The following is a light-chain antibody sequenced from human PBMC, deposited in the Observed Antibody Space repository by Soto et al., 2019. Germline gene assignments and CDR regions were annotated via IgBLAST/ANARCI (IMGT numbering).Light chain of an antibody. V-gene: IGLV1-44*01. CDR2: NNN. J-gene: IGLJ1*01. CDR3: ASWDDSLNGLYV. Sequence: QSVLTQPPSASGTPGQRVTISCSGSSSNIGSGTVNWYQQLPGTAPKLLIYNNNQWPSGVPDRFSGSKSGTSASLAISGLQSEDEADYYCASWDDSLNGLYVFGTGTKVTV. CDR1: SSNIGSGT.